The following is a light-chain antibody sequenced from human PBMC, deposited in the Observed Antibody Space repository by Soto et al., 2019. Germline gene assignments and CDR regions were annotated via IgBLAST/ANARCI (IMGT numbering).Light chain of an antibody. CDR3: QQYNNWPPIT. CDR2: GAP. Sequence: ETVMTQSPATLSVSPGERATLSCSASQSVKSNLAWYQQKPGQATRLLIYGAPTRASGVPARFSGSGSGTEFTLTISSLQSDDFAVYHCQQYNNWPPITFGQGTRLE. J-gene: IGKJ5*01. CDR1: QSVKSN. V-gene: IGKV3-15*01.